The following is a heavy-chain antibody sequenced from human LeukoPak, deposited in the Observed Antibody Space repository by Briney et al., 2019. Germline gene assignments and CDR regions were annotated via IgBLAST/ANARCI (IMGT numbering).Heavy chain of an antibody. CDR2: ISSSGSTI. Sequence: PGGSLRLSCAASGFTFSSYEMNWVRQAPGKGLEWVSYISSSGSTIYYADSVKGRFTISRDNAKNSLYLQMNSLRAEDTAVYYCAKDPPPGGSASYPTDFDYWGQGTLVTVSS. D-gene: IGHD3-10*01. J-gene: IGHJ4*02. CDR3: AKDPPPGGSASYPTDFDY. CDR1: GFTFSSYE. V-gene: IGHV3-48*03.